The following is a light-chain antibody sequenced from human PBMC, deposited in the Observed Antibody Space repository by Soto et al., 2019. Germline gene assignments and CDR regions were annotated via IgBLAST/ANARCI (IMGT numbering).Light chain of an antibody. CDR3: QQSYSTLTWT. CDR1: QGISNS. J-gene: IGKJ1*01. V-gene: IGKV1-9*01. Sequence: DVQLTQSPSFMSLSAGDRVTITCRASQGISNSLAWYQQKPGRAPKLLIYSAATLQGGVPSRFIGGFSGTDFTLTISSLQPEEFATYYCQQSYSTLTWTFGQGTKVDIK. CDR2: SAA.